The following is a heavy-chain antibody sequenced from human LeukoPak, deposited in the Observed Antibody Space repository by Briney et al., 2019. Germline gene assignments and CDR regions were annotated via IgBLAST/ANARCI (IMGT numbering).Heavy chain of an antibody. CDR2: ISYDGSNK. Sequence: GGSLRLSCAASGFTFSSYGMHWVRQAPGKGLEWVAVISYDGSNKYYADSVKGRFTISRDNFKNTLYLQMNSLRAEDTAVYYCAKGEYSYGPPMSLSDYWGQGTLVTVSS. J-gene: IGHJ4*02. CDR3: AKGEYSYGPPMSLSDY. CDR1: GFTFSSYG. V-gene: IGHV3-30*18. D-gene: IGHD5-18*01.